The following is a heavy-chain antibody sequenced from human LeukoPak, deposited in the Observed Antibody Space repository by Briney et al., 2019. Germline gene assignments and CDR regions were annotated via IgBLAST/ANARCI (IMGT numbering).Heavy chain of an antibody. CDR1: GYTFTGYY. Sequence: GASVKVSCKASGYTFTGYYMHWVRQAPGQGLEWMGWINPNSGGTNYAQKFQGRVTMTRDTSISTAYMELSRLRSDDTAVYYCAVGGLLWFGEFHQPSFDYWGQGTLVTVSS. J-gene: IGHJ4*02. CDR3: AVGGLLWFGEFHQPSFDY. V-gene: IGHV1-2*02. D-gene: IGHD3-10*01. CDR2: INPNSGGT.